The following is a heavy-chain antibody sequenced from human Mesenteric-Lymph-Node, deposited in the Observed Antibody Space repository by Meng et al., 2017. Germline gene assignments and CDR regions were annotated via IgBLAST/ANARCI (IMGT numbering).Heavy chain of an antibody. Sequence: GESLKISCAASGFTFSSYGMHWVRQAPGKGLEWVAVIWYDGSNKYYADSVKGRFTISRDNSKNTLYLQMNSLRAEDTAVYYCAREGGSSGQPDYYFDYWGQGTLVTVSS. V-gene: IGHV3-33*01. CDR2: IWYDGSNK. CDR1: GFTFSSYG. CDR3: AREGGSSGQPDYYFDY. J-gene: IGHJ4*02. D-gene: IGHD6-19*01.